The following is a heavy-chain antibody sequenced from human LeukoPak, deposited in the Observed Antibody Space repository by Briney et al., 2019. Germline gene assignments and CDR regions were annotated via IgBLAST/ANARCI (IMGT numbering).Heavy chain of an antibody. CDR2: INPNSGGT. D-gene: IGHD6-13*01. J-gene: IGHJ4*02. V-gene: IGHV1-2*02. Sequence: ASVKVSCKASGYTFTGYYMHWVRQAPGQGLEWMGWINPNSGGTNYAQKFQGRVTMTRDTSISTAYMELGRLRSDDTAVYYCAREGGYRYQDYFDYWGQGTLVTVSS. CDR3: AREGGYRYQDYFDY. CDR1: GYTFTGYY.